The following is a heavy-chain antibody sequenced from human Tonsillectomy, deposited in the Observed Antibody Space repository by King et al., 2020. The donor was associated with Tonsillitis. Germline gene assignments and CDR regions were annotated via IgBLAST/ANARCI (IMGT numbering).Heavy chain of an antibody. CDR3: TRQADILTPTFYYYGMDV. CDR2: IRSKANSYAT. V-gene: IGHV3-73*02. CDR1: GFTFSGPA. Sequence: VQLVESGGGLVQPGGSLKLSCAASGFTFSGPAMHWVRQASGKGLEWVGRIRSKANSYATAYAASVKGRFTISRDDSKNTAYLQMNSLKTEDTAVYYCTRQADILTPTFYYYGMDVWGQGTTVTVSS. D-gene: IGHD3-9*01. J-gene: IGHJ6*02.